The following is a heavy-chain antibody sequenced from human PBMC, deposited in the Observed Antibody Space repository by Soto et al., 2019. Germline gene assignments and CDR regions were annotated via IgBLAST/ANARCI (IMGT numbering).Heavy chain of an antibody. Sequence: GGSLRLSCAASGFTFSSYGMHWVRQAPGKGLEWVAVISYDGSNKYYADSVKGRFTISRDNSKNTLYLQMNSLRAEDTAVYYCAKDTGFMVRGVILDYWGQGTLVTVSS. CDR3: AKDTGFMVRGVILDY. D-gene: IGHD3-10*01. V-gene: IGHV3-30*18. CDR2: ISYDGSNK. J-gene: IGHJ4*02. CDR1: GFTFSSYG.